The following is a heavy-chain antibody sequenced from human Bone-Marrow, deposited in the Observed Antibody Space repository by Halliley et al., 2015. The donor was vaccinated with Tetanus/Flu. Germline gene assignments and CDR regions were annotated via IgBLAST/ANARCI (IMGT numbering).Heavy chain of an antibody. CDR2: IYYSGNP. J-gene: IGHJ4*02. V-gene: IGHV4-31*02. Sequence: KGLEWIGYIYYSGNPHYNPSLKSRVTISVDTSKNHFSVKLTSVTAADTAVYYCARETSGYFDSWGQGTLVAVSS. CDR3: ARETSGYFDS. D-gene: IGHD2-15*01.